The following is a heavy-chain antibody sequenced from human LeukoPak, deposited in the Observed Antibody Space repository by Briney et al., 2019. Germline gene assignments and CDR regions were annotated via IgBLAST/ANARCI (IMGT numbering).Heavy chain of an antibody. D-gene: IGHD3-10*01. CDR1: GFTFSSYA. CDR3: ARSAIGLLWLGEPWSAFDI. V-gene: IGHV3-23*01. CDR2: ISGSGGST. J-gene: IGHJ3*02. Sequence: GGSLRLSCAASGFTFSSYAMSWVRQAPGKGLEWVSAISGSGGSTYYADSVKGRFTISRDNSKNTLYLQMNSLRAEDTAVYYCARSAIGLLWLGEPWSAFDIWGQGTMVTVSS.